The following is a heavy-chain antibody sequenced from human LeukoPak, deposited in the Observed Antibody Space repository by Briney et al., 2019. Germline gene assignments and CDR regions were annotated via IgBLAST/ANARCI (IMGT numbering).Heavy chain of an antibody. CDR2: INDDGSYT. V-gene: IGHV3-74*01. J-gene: IGHJ4*02. CDR3: AREIQAPGKTLEY. D-gene: IGHD1-26*01. Sequence: GGSLRLSCAASGFTFSSYWMSWVRQAPGKGRVGVSRINDDGSYTAYADSVKGRFTISRDNAKNTLYLQMDSLRVEDTAQYYCAREIQAPGKTLEYWGQGTLATVSS. CDR1: GFTFSSYW.